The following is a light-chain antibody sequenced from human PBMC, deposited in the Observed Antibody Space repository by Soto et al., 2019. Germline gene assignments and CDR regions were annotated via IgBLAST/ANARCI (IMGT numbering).Light chain of an antibody. J-gene: IGKJ1*01. CDR1: QSISSW. CDR2: QAS. CDR3: QQYDSYSMWT. V-gene: IGKV1-5*03. Sequence: DIQMTQSPSTLSASVGDRVTITCRASQSISSWLAWYQQKPGKAPKLLIYQASTLESGVPSRFSGSGSGTEFTLTILSLQHDYFARYYGQQYDSYSMWTFGQGTNVEIK.